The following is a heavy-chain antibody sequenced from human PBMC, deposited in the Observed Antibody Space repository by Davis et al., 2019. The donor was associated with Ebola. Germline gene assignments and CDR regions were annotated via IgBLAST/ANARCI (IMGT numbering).Heavy chain of an antibody. CDR2: IYTSGST. Sequence: PSETLSLTCTVSSGSISSYYWSWIRQPAGKGLEWIGRIYTSGSTNYNPSLKSRVTISVDTSKNQFSLKLSSVTAADTAVYYCAATYYDFWSGYYREWGQGTLVTVSS. CDR1: SGSISSYY. J-gene: IGHJ4*02. V-gene: IGHV4-4*07. CDR3: AATYYDFWSGYYRE. D-gene: IGHD3-3*01.